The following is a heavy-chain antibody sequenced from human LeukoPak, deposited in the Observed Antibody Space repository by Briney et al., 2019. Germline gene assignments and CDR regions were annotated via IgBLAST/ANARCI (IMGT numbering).Heavy chain of an antibody. CDR3: ARPGGYSYGYSLPWFDP. J-gene: IGHJ5*02. CDR2: IYYSGST. V-gene: IGHV4-39*01. CDR1: GGSISSSSYY. D-gene: IGHD5-18*01. Sequence: SETLSLTCTVSGGSISSSSYYWGWIRQPPGKGLGWIGSIYYSGSTYYNPSLKSRVTISVDTSKNQFSLKLSSVTAADTAVYYCARPGGYSYGYSLPWFDPWGQGTLVTVSS.